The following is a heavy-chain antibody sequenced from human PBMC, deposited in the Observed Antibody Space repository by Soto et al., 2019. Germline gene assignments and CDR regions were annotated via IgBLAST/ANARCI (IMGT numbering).Heavy chain of an antibody. V-gene: IGHV1-69*12. CDR2: IIPIFGTA. J-gene: IGHJ5*02. CDR1: GGTFSSYA. CDR3: AREKDGYKPRWFDP. Sequence: QVQLVQSGAEVKKPGSSVKVSCKASGGTFSSYAISWLRQAPGQGLEWMGGIIPIFGTANYAQKCQGRVTITADEPTSIAYMELSSLRSEDTAVYYCAREKDGYKPRWFDPWGQGTLVTVSS. D-gene: IGHD5-12*01.